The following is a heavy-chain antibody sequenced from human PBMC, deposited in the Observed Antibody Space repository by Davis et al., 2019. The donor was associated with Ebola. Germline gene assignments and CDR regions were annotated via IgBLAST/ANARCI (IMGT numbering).Heavy chain of an antibody. CDR1: GFTFSSYT. CDR2: ISDRSEHT. Sequence: PGGSLRLSCAASGFTFSSYTMNWVRQAPGKGLEWVSTISDRSEHTHYADSVKGRFTISRDDSKNTVFLHMNSLRAEDTAIYYCAKDRITVFGVLDYTWDCWGQGTLVTVSS. J-gene: IGHJ4*02. CDR3: AKDRITVFGVLDYTWDC. D-gene: IGHD3-3*01. V-gene: IGHV3-23*01.